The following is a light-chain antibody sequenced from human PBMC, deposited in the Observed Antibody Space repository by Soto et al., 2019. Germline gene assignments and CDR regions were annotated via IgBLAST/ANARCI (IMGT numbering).Light chain of an antibody. Sequence: DIQLTQSPDSLSASVGDRGTITCRASQTIRTFLSWYQQKSGKAPQVLIYSASTLQSGVPSRFSGFGSVTDFTLTINRLQPEEFATYYGQQSYNAARSFGGGSKVDMK. CDR1: QTIRTF. J-gene: IGKJ4*01. CDR3: QQSYNAARS. V-gene: IGKV1-39*01. CDR2: SAS.